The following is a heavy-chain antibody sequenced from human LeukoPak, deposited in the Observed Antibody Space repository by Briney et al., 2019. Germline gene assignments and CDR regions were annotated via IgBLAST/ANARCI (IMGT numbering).Heavy chain of an antibody. Sequence: GGSLRLSCAASGFTFSSYSMSWVRQAPGKGLEWVSVIYSGGTTSYADSVKGRFTISRDNSKNTLYLQMNSLRAEDTAVYYCARDRRGYGGNFDYWGQGTLVTVSS. D-gene: IGHD4-23*01. J-gene: IGHJ4*02. CDR1: GFTFSSYS. CDR3: ARDRRGYGGNFDY. V-gene: IGHV3-66*01. CDR2: IYSGGTT.